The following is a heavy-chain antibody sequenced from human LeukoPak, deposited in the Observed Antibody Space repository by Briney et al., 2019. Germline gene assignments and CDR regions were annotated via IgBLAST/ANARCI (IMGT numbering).Heavy chain of an antibody. D-gene: IGHD5-12*01. J-gene: IGHJ4*02. Sequence: GGSLRLSCAASGFTFSSYAMSWVRQAPGKGLEWVSAISGSGGSTYYADSVKGRFTISRDNSKNTLYLQMNSLRAEDTAVYYCAKGRKGGVATIPLEDWGQGTLVTVSS. V-gene: IGHV3-23*01. CDR3: AKGRKGGVATIPLED. CDR2: ISGSGGST. CDR1: GFTFSSYA.